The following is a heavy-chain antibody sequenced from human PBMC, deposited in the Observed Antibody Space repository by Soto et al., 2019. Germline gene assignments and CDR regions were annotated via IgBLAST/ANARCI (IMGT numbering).Heavy chain of an antibody. CDR3: ARDAAVTGEADRFDH. D-gene: IGHD6-19*01. CDR1: GESLKSNVW. V-gene: IGHV4-4*02. Sequence: QVQLQESGPGLVKPWGTLSVTCTVSGESLKSNVWWSWVRQSPGMALEWIGEVFYKGITHYNPSLSTRVTMSIDKSRNQFSLMMTSVTAADTGIYYCARDAAVTGEADRFDHWCQGLLVVVSS. J-gene: IGHJ4*02. CDR2: VFYKGIT.